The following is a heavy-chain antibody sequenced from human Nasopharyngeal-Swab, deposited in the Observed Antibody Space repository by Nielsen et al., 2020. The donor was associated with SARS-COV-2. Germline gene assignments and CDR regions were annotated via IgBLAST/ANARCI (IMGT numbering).Heavy chain of an antibody. V-gene: IGHV3-7*01. CDR3: ARDGLAVAGTYYYYGMDV. J-gene: IGHJ6*02. CDR1: GFSVSYNY. Sequence: GESLKISCEVSGFSVSYNYMSWVRQAPGKGLEWVANIKQDGSEKYYVDSVKGRFTISRDNAKNSLYLQMNSLRAEDTAVYYCARDGLAVAGTYYYYGMDVWGQGTTVTVSS. CDR2: IKQDGSEK. D-gene: IGHD6-19*01.